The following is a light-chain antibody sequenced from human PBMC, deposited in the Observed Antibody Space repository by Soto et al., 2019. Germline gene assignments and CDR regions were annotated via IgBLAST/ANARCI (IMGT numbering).Light chain of an antibody. CDR3: QQANSFPRT. Sequence: DIQMTQSPSSVSASVGDTVTITCRASQGIASQLAWYQQEPGKAPKLLIYAASRLESGVPSRFSGSGSGTDFTLTISSLQPEDFATYSCQQANSFPRTFGQGTKVEIK. V-gene: IGKV1-12*01. CDR1: QGIASQ. CDR2: AAS. J-gene: IGKJ1*01.